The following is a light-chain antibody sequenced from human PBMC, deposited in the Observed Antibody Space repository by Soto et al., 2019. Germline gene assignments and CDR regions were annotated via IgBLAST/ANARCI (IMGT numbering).Light chain of an antibody. J-gene: IGKJ1*01. V-gene: IGKV1-5*03. CDR3: QQYNVYSWT. CDR2: EAS. CDR1: QNIDSW. Sequence: DIHITQSPSTRSASVGDRVTITCRATQNIDSWLAWYQQKPGQAPKXLIYEASSLEKGVPARFSGSGSGTEFTLTISSLQPDDFATYYCQQYNVYSWTFGQGTKVDIK.